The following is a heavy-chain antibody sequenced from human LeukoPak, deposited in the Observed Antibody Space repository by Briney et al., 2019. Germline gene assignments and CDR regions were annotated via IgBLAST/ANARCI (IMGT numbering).Heavy chain of an antibody. Sequence: GGSLRLSCAASGFTFSSYSMNWVRQAPGKGLEWVSVTSGSGSSTFYADSVKGRFTISRDNSKNTLYMQMNSLRAEDTAVYYCAKRSDSSSFDYWGQGTLVTVSS. CDR3: AKRSDSSSFDY. D-gene: IGHD6-13*01. J-gene: IGHJ4*02. V-gene: IGHV3-23*01. CDR2: TSGSGSST. CDR1: GFTFSSYS.